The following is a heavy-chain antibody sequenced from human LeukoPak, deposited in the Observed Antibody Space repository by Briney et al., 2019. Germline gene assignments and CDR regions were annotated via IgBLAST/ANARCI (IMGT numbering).Heavy chain of an antibody. CDR1: GFTFGSYW. V-gene: IGHV3-7*04. J-gene: IGHJ1*01. CDR3: ARDRYFQH. Sequence: GGSLRLSCAASGFTFGSYWMSWVRQAPGKGLEWVANIKQDGSERYYVDSVKGRFTISRDNAKNSVYLQMNSLRAEDTAVYYCARDRYFQHWGQGTLVTVSS. CDR2: IKQDGSER.